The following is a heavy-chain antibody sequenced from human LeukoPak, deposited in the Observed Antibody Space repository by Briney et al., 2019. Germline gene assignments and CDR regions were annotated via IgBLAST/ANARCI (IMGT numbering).Heavy chain of an antibody. V-gene: IGHV3-49*04. CDR1: GFTFGDYA. D-gene: IGHD5-18*01. CDR3: TRVPSTAMVLDY. Sequence: GGSLRLSCTASGFTFGDYAMSWVRQAPGKGLEWVGFIRSKAYGGTTEYAASVRGRFTISRGDSKSIAYLQMNSLKTEDTAVYYCTRVPSTAMVLDYWGQGTLVTVSS. CDR2: IRSKAYGGTT. J-gene: IGHJ4*02.